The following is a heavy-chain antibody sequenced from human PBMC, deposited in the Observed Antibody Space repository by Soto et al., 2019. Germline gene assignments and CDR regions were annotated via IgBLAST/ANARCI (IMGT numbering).Heavy chain of an antibody. Sequence: QVQLQESGPGLVKPSETLSLTCTVSGGSISSYYWSWIRQPPGKGLEWIGYIYYSGSTNYNPSLKSRVTISVDTSKNQFSLKLSSVTAADTAVYYCARCATIFGAWFDPWGQGTLVTVSS. CDR1: GGSISSYY. J-gene: IGHJ5*02. V-gene: IGHV4-59*01. CDR2: IYYSGST. D-gene: IGHD3-3*01. CDR3: ARCATIFGAWFDP.